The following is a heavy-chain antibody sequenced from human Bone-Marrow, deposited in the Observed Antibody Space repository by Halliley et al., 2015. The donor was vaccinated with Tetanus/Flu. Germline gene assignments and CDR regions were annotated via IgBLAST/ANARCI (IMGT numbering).Heavy chain of an antibody. CDR1: GFTFSHYA. V-gene: IGHV3-23*01. CDR2: ISGSGETT. J-gene: IGHJ2*01. CDR3: AKDLSRNNYWYFDI. Sequence: AASGFTFSHYAMSWVRQAPGKGLEWVSTISGSGETTYYADSVKGRFTISRDNSKNALYVQMNNLRGDDTAVYFCAKDLSRNNYWYFDIWGRGTLLTVSS.